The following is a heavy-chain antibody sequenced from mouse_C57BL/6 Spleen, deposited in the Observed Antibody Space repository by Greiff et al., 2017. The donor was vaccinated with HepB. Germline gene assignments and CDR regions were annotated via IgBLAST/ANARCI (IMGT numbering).Heavy chain of an antibody. Sequence: EVNLVESGGGLVQPGGSLKLSCAASGFTFSDYYMYWVRQTPEKRLEWVAYISNGGGSTYYPDTVKGRFTISRDNAKNTLYLQMSRLKSEDTAMYYCARHPGGAYWGQGTLVTVSA. J-gene: IGHJ3*01. V-gene: IGHV5-12*01. CDR2: ISNGGGST. CDR1: GFTFSDYY. CDR3: ARHPGGAY.